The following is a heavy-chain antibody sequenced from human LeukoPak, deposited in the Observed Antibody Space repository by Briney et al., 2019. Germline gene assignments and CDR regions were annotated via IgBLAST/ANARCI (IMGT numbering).Heavy chain of an antibody. CDR1: GYTFTSYG. CDR2: ISAYNGNT. CDR3: ARGGVVPAAMYYYGMDV. J-gene: IGHJ6*02. D-gene: IGHD2-2*01. V-gene: IGHV1-18*01. Sequence: ASVKVSCKAPGYTFTSYGISWVRQAPGQGLEWMGWISAYNGNTNYAQKLQGRVTMTTDTSTSTAYMELRSLRSDDTAAYYCARGGVVPAAMYYYGMDVWGQGTTVTVSS.